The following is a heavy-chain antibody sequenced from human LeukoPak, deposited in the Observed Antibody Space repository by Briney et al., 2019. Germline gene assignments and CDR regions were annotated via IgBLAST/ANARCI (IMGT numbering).Heavy chain of an antibody. CDR2: INSEGSTI. D-gene: IGHD3-22*01. V-gene: IGHV3-74*01. J-gene: IGHJ4*02. CDR1: GITFSTYW. Sequence: GGSLRLSCAGSGITFSTYWMHWFRQAPGKGLVWVSRINSEGSTISYADSVKGRFTISRDNAKNTLFLQMNSLRAEDTAVYYCARISSDSISYYDHWGQGTLVTVSS. CDR3: ARISSDSISYYDH.